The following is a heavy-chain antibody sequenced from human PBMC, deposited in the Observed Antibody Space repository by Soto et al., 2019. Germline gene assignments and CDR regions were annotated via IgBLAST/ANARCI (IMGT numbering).Heavy chain of an antibody. Sequence: SETLSLTCTVSGGSISSYYWSWIRQPPGKGLEWIGYIYYSGSTNYNPSLKSRVTISVDTSKNQFSLKLSSVTAADTAVYYCARGQLLTFNGFDPWGQGTLVTVSS. J-gene: IGHJ5*02. D-gene: IGHD2-2*01. CDR2: IYYSGST. CDR3: ARGQLLTFNGFDP. CDR1: GGSISSYY. V-gene: IGHV4-59*01.